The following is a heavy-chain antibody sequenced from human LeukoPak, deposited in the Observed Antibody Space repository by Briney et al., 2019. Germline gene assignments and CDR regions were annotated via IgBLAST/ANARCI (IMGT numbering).Heavy chain of an antibody. CDR2: ISSSSSTI. D-gene: IGHD6-19*01. J-gene: IGHJ3*02. Sequence: GGSLRLSCAASGFTFSSYSMNWVRQAPGKGLEWVSYISSSSSTIYYADSVKGRFTISRDNAKNSLYLQMNSLRAEDTAVYYCARGAVAGTWPGAFDIWGLGTMVTVSS. CDR1: GFTFSSYS. CDR3: ARGAVAGTWPGAFDI. V-gene: IGHV3-48*04.